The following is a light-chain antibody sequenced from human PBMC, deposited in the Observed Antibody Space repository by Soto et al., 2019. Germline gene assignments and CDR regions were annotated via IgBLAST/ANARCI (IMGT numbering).Light chain of an antibody. CDR1: QTIRTW. Sequence: GDIVTVTCRAIQTIRTWIAWYQQKPWKAPKLLVYDASAVQSGVASTFSGSGSGTELTLTISGLKPDDYETYYCHQYTNNNTPWMFGQGTKVDIK. CDR3: HQYTNNNTPWM. J-gene: IGKJ1*01. V-gene: IGKV1-5*01. CDR2: DAS.